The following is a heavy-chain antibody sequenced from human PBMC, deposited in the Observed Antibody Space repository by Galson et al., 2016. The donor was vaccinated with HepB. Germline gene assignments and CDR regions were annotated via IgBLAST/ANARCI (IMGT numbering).Heavy chain of an antibody. CDR2: ISNDGSNK. J-gene: IGHJ6*04. CDR3: ARFIASPWNDYYYYGMDV. CDR1: GFIFRSYA. Sequence: SLRLSCADSGFIFRSYAMNWVRQAPGKGLEWLAVISNDGSNKAFADSVKCRFTISRDNSKNTLYLQMNSLRAEDTAVYYCARFIASPWNDYYYYGMDVWGKGTTVTVSS. D-gene: IGHD1-1*01. V-gene: IGHV3-30-3*01.